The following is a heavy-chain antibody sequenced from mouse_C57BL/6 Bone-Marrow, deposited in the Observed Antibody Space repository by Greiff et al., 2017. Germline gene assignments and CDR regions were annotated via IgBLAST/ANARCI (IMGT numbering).Heavy chain of an antibody. Sequence: VQLQQSGAELVKPGASVKLSCTASGFNIKDYYMHWVKQRTEQGLEWIGRIDPEDGETKYAPKFQGTATITADPSSHTAYRQLSSLTAEDTAGYYCARRQRRFNYCDDWGQGTTLTVSA. CDR2: IDPEDGET. CDR3: ARRQRRFNYCDD. CDR1: GFNIKDYY. J-gene: IGHJ2*01. D-gene: IGHD6-1*01. V-gene: IGHV14-2*01.